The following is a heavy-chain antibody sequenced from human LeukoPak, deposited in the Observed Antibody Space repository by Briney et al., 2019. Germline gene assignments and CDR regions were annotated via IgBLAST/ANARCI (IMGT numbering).Heavy chain of an antibody. D-gene: IGHD1-26*01. Sequence: GGSLRLSCAASGFTFSNYWMHWVRQAPGQGLVWVSRIKTDGGRTNYADFVKGRFTISRDNAKNTLYLQMTSLRAEDTAVYYCARLPTYSGTYAGFDYWGQGTLVTVSS. J-gene: IGHJ4*02. CDR2: IKTDGGRT. CDR1: GFTFSNYW. CDR3: ARLPTYSGTYAGFDY. V-gene: IGHV3-74*01.